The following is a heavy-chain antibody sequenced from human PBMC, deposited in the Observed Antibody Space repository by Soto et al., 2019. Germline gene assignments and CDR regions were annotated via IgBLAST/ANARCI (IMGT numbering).Heavy chain of an antibody. CDR1: GYTFTNYD. Sequence: QVQLVQSGAEVKKAGASVKVSCKASGYTFTNYDINWVRQATGQGLEWMGWMNPNSGNTGYTQKFQGRVTMTRSTSLTTADMELSGLRSEDTAVYYCARANSDTTLVDFYYYGMDVWGQGTTVTVSS. D-gene: IGHD5-18*01. J-gene: IGHJ6*02. V-gene: IGHV1-8*01. CDR2: MNPNSGNT. CDR3: ARANSDTTLVDFYYYGMDV.